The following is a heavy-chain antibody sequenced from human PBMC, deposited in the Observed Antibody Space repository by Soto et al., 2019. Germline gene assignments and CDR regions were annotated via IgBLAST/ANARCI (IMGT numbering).Heavy chain of an antibody. CDR1: GYTFTSYG. CDR2: ISAYNGNT. D-gene: IGHD2-15*01. J-gene: IGHJ4*02. Sequence: VKVSCTASGYTFTSYGIRWVRQAPVQGLEWMGWISAYNGNTNYAQKLQGRVTMTTDTSTSTAYMELRGLRCDDTAVYYCARGYCSGGSCFYFDYLGQGTLVTVSS. CDR3: ARGYCSGGSCFYFDY. V-gene: IGHV1-18*04.